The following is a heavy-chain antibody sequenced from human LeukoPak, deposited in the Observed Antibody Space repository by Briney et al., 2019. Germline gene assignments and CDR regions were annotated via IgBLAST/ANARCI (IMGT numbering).Heavy chain of an antibody. D-gene: IGHD2-15*01. Sequence: GGSLRLSCAASGFTFSSYGMHWVRQAPGKGLEWVAVISYDGSNKYYADSVKGRFTISRDNSKNTLYLQMNSLRAEDTAVYYCARGGYCSGGSCLKRDDAFDIWGQGTMVTVSS. CDR2: ISYDGSNK. CDR1: GFTFSSYG. CDR3: ARGGYCSGGSCLKRDDAFDI. J-gene: IGHJ3*02. V-gene: IGHV3-30*03.